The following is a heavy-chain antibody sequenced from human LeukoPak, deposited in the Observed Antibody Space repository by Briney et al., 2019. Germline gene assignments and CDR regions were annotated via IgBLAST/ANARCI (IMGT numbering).Heavy chain of an antibody. J-gene: IGHJ4*02. CDR3: ARTGYYDSSGYLNPDDY. Sequence: PSETLSLTCTVSGYSISSGYYWGWIRQPPGKGLECIGTMYHSGSTFYNPSLKSRVTISVDTSKNQFSLKLSSVTAADTAVYYCARTGYYDSSGYLNPDDYWGQGTLVTVSS. CDR2: MYHSGST. V-gene: IGHV4-38-2*02. D-gene: IGHD3-22*01. CDR1: GYSISSGYY.